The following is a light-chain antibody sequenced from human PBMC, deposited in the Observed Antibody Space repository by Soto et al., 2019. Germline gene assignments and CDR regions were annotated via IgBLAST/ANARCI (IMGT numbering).Light chain of an antibody. V-gene: IGKV1-33*01. CDR3: KHYDHLPPLS. J-gene: IGKJ4*01. CDR2: DAS. Sequence: DIQMTHSPSSLSASVGDRVTITCQASQDIRNYLNWYQQKPGKAPNLLIYDASNLRAGVPSRFMGRGSGTEFTFTISSRQTEEIATYYCKHYDHLPPLSFGGGTKVEIK. CDR1: QDIRNY.